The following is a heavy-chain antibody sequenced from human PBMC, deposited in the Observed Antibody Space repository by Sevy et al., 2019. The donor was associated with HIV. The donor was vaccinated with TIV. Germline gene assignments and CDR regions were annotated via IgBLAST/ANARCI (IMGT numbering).Heavy chain of an antibody. V-gene: IGHV3-30*04. Sequence: GGSLRLSCTASGFIFSDYTLHWVRQAPGTGLEWVAVISYDGSFTYYAYSVEGRFTISRDNSKNTLFLQMNSLRHEDTAVYYCARCQSSSWHYFDYWGQGTLVTVSS. CDR3: ARCQSSSWHYFDY. CDR1: GFIFSDYT. D-gene: IGHD6-13*01. J-gene: IGHJ4*02. CDR2: ISYDGSFT.